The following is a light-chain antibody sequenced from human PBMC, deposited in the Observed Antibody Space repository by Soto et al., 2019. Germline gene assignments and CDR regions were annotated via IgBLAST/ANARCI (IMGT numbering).Light chain of an antibody. CDR2: KAS. J-gene: IGKJ1*01. CDR1: QAISSW. Sequence: DIQMTQSPSTLSASVGDRVTITCRASQAISSWLAWYQQKPGQAPKLLIYKASTLKSGVPSRFSGSGSGTEFTLTISSLQPDDFATYYCQHYNSYSEALGQGTKV. CDR3: QHYNSYSEA. V-gene: IGKV1-5*03.